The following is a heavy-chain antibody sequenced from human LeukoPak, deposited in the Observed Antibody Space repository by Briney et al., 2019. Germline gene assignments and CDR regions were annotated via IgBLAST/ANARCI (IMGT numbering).Heavy chain of an antibody. D-gene: IGHD1-26*01. CDR2: INPSGGST. CDR3: ARDPSVGATIWFDP. V-gene: IGHV1-46*01. Sequence: GASVKVSCKASGYTFTSYYMHWVRQAPGQGLEWMGIINPSGGSTSYAQKFQGRVTMTRDTSISTAYMELSRLRSDDTAVYYCARDPSVGATIWFDPWGQGTLVTVSS. CDR1: GYTFTSYY. J-gene: IGHJ5*02.